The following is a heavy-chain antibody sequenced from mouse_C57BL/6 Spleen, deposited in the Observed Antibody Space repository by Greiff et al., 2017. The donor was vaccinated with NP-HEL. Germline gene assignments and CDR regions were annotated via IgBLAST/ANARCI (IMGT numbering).Heavy chain of an antibody. CDR1: GYTFTSYG. J-gene: IGHJ1*03. D-gene: IGHD3-1*01. CDR2: IYPRSGNT. V-gene: IGHV1-81*01. Sequence: QVQLQQSGAELARPGASVKLSCKASGYTFTSYGISWVKQRTGQGLEWIGEIYPRSGNTYYNEKFKGKATLTADKSSSTAYMELRSLTSEDSAVYFCARELDGPDWYFAVWGTGTTVTVSS. CDR3: ARELDGPDWYFAV.